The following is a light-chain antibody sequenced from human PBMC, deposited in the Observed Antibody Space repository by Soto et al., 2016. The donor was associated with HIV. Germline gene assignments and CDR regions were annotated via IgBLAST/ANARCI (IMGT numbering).Light chain of an antibody. CDR3: QAWDSTTAV. J-gene: IGLJ2*01. CDR1: QLGSRF. Sequence: SFELTQPPSVSVSPGQTASITCSSDQLGSRFVWWYQQRPGHSPLLVIPHNDKRPSGIPERFSGSNSGNTATLTISGTQAMDEADYYCQAWDSTTAVFGGGTKLTVL. CDR2: HND. V-gene: IGLV3-1*01.